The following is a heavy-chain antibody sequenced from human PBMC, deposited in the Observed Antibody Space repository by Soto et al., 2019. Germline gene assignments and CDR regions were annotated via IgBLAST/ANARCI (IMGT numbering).Heavy chain of an antibody. CDR3: ARGGKWLDY. CDR1: GFTFSTYW. D-gene: IGHD5-12*01. CDR2: IKQDLSEI. Sequence: WGSLRLSCTASGFTFSTYWMSWVRQAPGKGLEWVANIKQDLSEIDYVASVKGRFTISRDNAKNAVYFQMNRLTAEDTGVYYSARGGKWLDYWGQGTLVTVSS. V-gene: IGHV3-7*01. J-gene: IGHJ4*02.